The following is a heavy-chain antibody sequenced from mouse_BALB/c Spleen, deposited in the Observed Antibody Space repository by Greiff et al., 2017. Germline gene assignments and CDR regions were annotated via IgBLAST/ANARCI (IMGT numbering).Heavy chain of an antibody. D-gene: IGHD2-4*01. V-gene: IGHV5-6*01. CDR1: GFTFSSYG. CDR3: ARPYDYDPFAY. Sequence: EVHLVESGGDLVKPGGSLKLSCAASGFTFSSYGMSWVRQTPDKRLEWVATISSGGSYTYYPDSVKGRFTISRDSAKNTLYLQMSSLKSEDTAMYYCARPYDYDPFAYWGQGTLVTVSA. J-gene: IGHJ3*01. CDR2: ISSGGSYT.